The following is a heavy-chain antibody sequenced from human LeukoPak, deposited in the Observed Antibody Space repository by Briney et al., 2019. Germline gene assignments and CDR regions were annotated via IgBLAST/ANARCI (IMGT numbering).Heavy chain of an antibody. D-gene: IGHD6-13*01. CDR2: IRYDGSNK. Sequence: PGRSLRLSCAASGFTFSSYAMHWVRQAPGKGLEWVAFIRYDGSNKYYADSVKGRFTISRDNSKNTLYLQMNSLRAEDTAVYYCAKPDGYSSSNYFDYWGQGTLVTVSS. J-gene: IGHJ4*02. V-gene: IGHV3-30*02. CDR1: GFTFSSYA. CDR3: AKPDGYSSSNYFDY.